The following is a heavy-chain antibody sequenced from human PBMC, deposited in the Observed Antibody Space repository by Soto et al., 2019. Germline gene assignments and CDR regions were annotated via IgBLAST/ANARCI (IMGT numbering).Heavy chain of an antibody. J-gene: IGHJ6*02. D-gene: IGHD2-2*01. CDR1: GGTFSSYA. Sequence: QVQLVQSGAEVKKPGSSVKVSCKASGGTFSSYAISWVRQAPGQGLEWMGGIIPISETTNYAQKFQVRVTITADESKSTAYMELSSLRSEDTAVYYPARSQGSSTSLEIYYYYYYGMDVWGQGTTVTVSS. CDR2: IIPISETT. V-gene: IGHV1-69*01. CDR3: ARSQGSSTSLEIYYYYYYGMDV.